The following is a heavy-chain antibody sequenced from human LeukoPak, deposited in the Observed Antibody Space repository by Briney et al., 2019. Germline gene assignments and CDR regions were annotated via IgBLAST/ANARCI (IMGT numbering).Heavy chain of an antibody. CDR2: INHSGST. CDR3: ERDYDNSGYSSRTDAFDI. CDR1: GWSFSGYY. V-gene: IGHV4-34*01. Sequence: PSGTLSLTCAVYGWSFSGYYWSWIRQPPGKGLEWIGEINHSGSTNYNPSLNSLVTISVNTSNNQFSLKLSSVTAMDTAVYYCERDYDNSGYSSRTDAFDIWGQGTMVTVSS. J-gene: IGHJ3*02. D-gene: IGHD3-22*01.